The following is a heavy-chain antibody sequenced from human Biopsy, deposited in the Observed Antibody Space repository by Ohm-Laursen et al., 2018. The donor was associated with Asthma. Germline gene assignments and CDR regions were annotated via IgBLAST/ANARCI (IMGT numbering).Heavy chain of an antibody. CDR2: ISKDASTQ. Sequence: SLRLSCAASGFSFSNFAIHWIRQAPGRGLEWVGVISKDASTQDYADSVKGRFTMARDNSKNTLDLQMNSLREEDTAVYYCVRDGTDDAFDIWGQGTVVSVSS. D-gene: IGHD1-1*01. J-gene: IGHJ3*02. V-gene: IGHV3-30*01. CDR3: VRDGTDDAFDI. CDR1: GFSFSNFA.